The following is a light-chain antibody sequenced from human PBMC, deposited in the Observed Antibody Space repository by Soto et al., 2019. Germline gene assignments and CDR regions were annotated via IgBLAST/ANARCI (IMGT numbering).Light chain of an antibody. V-gene: IGKV1-39*01. CDR3: QQSYSTPRT. CDR2: GAS. J-gene: IGKJ1*01. CDR1: ESISTY. Sequence: DIQMTQSPSSLSASVGDRVTMTCRASESISTYLNWYQQKLGKAPKLLIFGASSLQSGVPSRFSGSGSGTVFTLTISSLQPEDFATYYCQQSYSTPRTFGQGTKVDIK.